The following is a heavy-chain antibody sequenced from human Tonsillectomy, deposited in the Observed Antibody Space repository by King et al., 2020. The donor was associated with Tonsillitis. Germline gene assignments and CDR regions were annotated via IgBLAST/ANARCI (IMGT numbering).Heavy chain of an antibody. V-gene: IGHV3-33*08. CDR1: GFTFTSYG. J-gene: IGHJ6*03. CDR2: IWYNGSNK. Sequence: QLVQSGGGVVQPGRSLRLSCAASGFTFTSYGMHWVRQAPGKGLEWVAVIWYNGSNKYYADSVRGRFTISRDNSKNTLYLQMNGLRAEDTAVYYCARDGPNYYYMDVWGKGTTVTVSS. CDR3: ARDGPNYYYMDV.